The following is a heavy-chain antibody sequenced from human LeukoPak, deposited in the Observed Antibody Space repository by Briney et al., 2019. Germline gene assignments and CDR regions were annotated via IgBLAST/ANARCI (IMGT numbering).Heavy chain of an antibody. CDR2: IKQDGSEK. V-gene: IGHV3-7*01. Sequence: PGGSLRLSCAASGFTFSSYWMSWVRQAPGKGLEWVANIKQDGSEKYYVDSVKGRFTISRDNSKNTLYLQMNSLRAEDTAVYYCAKDTDYYGMDVWGQGTTVTVSS. CDR3: AKDTDYYGMDV. J-gene: IGHJ6*02. CDR1: GFTFSSYW. D-gene: IGHD4-17*01.